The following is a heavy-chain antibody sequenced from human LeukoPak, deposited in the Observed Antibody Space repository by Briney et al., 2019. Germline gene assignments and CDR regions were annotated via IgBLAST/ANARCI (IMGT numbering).Heavy chain of an antibody. Sequence: PGGSLRLSCAASGFTFSSYNMNWVRQAPGKGLEWVSSITSSSSYIYYADSVKGRFTISRDNAKNSLYLQIDRLRVEDTAEYYFARDPYSGNYGAYYYYYMGVWGKGTTVTVSS. D-gene: IGHD1-26*01. CDR1: GFTFSSYN. CDR2: ITSSSSYI. J-gene: IGHJ6*03. CDR3: ARDPYSGNYGAYYYYYMGV. V-gene: IGHV3-21*06.